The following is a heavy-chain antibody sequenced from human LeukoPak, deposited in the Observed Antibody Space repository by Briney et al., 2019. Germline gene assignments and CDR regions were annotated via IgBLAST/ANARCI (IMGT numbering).Heavy chain of an antibody. CDR1: GFNSNDYV. J-gene: IGHJ4*02. V-gene: IGHV3-23*01. Sequence: GGSLRLSCAASGFNSNDYVMSWVRQAPGKGLEWVSSISDSGRSLYYADSIKGRFNISRDNSKHILYLQMDSLRAEDTAIYYCATEVVYWGQGALVTVSS. CDR3: ATEVVY. CDR2: ISDSGRSL.